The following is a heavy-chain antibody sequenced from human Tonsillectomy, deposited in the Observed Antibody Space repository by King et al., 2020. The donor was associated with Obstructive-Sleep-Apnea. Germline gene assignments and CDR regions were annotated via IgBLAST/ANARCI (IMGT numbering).Heavy chain of an antibody. CDR3: AKLRDHSHPH. D-gene: IGHD1-14*01. V-gene: IGHV4-4*02. CDR2: IRHGIVT. Sequence: QLQESGPGLVKPSETLSLTCTVSGDSITRDNWWGWVRQHPGEGLEWIAEIRHGIVTNYNPSLKSRATISTDQSKNQVSLRLNSVTAADTAVYYCAKLRDHSHPHWGQGTLVTVSP. J-gene: IGHJ4*02. CDR1: GDSITRDNW.